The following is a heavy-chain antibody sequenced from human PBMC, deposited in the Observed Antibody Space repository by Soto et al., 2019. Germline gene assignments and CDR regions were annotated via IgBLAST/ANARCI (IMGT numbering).Heavy chain of an antibody. CDR1: GASISSRTDY. D-gene: IGHD3-10*01. V-gene: IGHV4-31*03. J-gene: IGHJ4*02. CDR3: ARSSVGFGDLKS. Sequence: QVQLQESGPGLLKPSQTLSLTCTVSGASISSRTDYLKWVRQHPGEGLEWIGYFYDSETTHNNPSLKSRISISVDTSKNHFSLNMRSVTAADTAVYFCARSSVGFGDLKSWGQGTLVVVSS. CDR2: FYDSETT.